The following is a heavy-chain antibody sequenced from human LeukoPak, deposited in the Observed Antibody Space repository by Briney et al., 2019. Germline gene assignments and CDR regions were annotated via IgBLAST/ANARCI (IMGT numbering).Heavy chain of an antibody. Sequence: GGSLRLSCAASGFTFSSYAMSWVRQAPGKGLEWVGFIRSKAYGGTTEYAASVKGRFTISRDDSKSIAYLQMNSLKTEDTAVYYCTRVQIKVYYYDSSGYYRLPDYWGQGTLVTVSS. CDR1: GFTFSSYA. V-gene: IGHV3-49*04. CDR2: IRSKAYGGTT. CDR3: TRVQIKVYYYDSSGYYRLPDY. D-gene: IGHD3-22*01. J-gene: IGHJ4*02.